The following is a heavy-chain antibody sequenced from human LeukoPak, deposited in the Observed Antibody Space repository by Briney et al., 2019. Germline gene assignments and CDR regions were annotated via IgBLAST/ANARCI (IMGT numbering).Heavy chain of an antibody. CDR2: IYYSGST. D-gene: IGHD3-22*01. CDR1: GGSISSYY. J-gene: IGHJ3*02. Sequence: SETLSLTCTVSGGSISSYYWSWIRQPPVKGLEWIGYIYYSGSTNYNPSLKRRVTISVDTSKNQFSLKLSSVTAADTAVYYCARLGFDYYDSSGYNAFDIWGQGTMVTVSS. V-gene: IGHV4-59*08. CDR3: ARLGFDYYDSSGYNAFDI.